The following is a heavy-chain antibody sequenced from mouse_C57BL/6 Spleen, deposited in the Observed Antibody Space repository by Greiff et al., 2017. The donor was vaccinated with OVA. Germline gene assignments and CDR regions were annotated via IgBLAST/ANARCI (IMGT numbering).Heavy chain of an antibody. J-gene: IGHJ4*01. CDR3: ARNGNSYYYAMDY. Sequence: VQLQQSGAELARPGASVTMSCKASGYTFTSYTMHWVKQRPGQGLEWIGYINPSSGYTKYNQKFKDKATLTADKSSSTAYMQLSSLTSEDSAVYYCARNGNSYYYAMDYLGQGTSVTVSS. CDR2: INPSSGYT. CDR1: GYTFTSYT. D-gene: IGHD2-1*01. V-gene: IGHV1-4*01.